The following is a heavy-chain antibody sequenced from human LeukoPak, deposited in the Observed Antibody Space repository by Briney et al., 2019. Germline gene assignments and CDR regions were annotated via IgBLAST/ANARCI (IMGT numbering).Heavy chain of an antibody. CDR1: GFTFDDYG. CDR3: ARYPTYYYDSSGYKEGSYFDY. Sequence: AGGSLRLSRAASGFTFDDYGMSWVRQAPGKGLEWVSGINWNGGSTGYADSVKGRFTISRDNAKNSLYLQMNSLRAEDTALYYCARYPTYYYDSSGYKEGSYFDYWGQGTLVTVSS. CDR2: INWNGGST. J-gene: IGHJ4*02. V-gene: IGHV3-20*04. D-gene: IGHD3-22*01.